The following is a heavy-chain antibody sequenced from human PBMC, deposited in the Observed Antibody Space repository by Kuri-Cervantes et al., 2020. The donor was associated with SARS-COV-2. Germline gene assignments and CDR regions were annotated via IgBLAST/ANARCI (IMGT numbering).Heavy chain of an antibody. Sequence: GGSLRLSCTASEFSFKSYSMNWVRQAPGKGLEWVAFISNEGSEKDYADSVRGRFTISRDNSRNMLFLQMNSLRSEDTAVYYCARGGVKSFFYDSFRPISYYYNYMDVWGKGTTVTVSS. V-gene: IGHV3-30*04. CDR1: EFSFKSYS. J-gene: IGHJ6*03. CDR2: ISNEGSEK. CDR3: ARGGVKSFFYDSFRPISYYYNYMDV. D-gene: IGHD3-22*01.